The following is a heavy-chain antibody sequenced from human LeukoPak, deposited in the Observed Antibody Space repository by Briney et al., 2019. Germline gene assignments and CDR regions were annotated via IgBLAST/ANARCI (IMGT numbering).Heavy chain of an antibody. J-gene: IGHJ6*03. CDR3: AKVSESYYMDYYYYYMDV. D-gene: IGHD1-26*01. CDR2: ISYDGSNK. V-gene: IGHV3-30-3*01. CDR1: GFTFSSYA. Sequence: PGGSLRLSCAASGFTFSSYAMHWVRQAPGKGLEWVAVISYDGSNKYYADSVKGRFTISRDNAKNSLYLQMNSLRAEDTAVYYCAKVSESYYMDYYYYYMDVWGKGTTVTVSS.